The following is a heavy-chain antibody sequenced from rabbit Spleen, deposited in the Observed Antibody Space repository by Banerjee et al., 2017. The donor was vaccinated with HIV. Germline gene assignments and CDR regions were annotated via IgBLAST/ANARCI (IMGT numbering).Heavy chain of an antibody. J-gene: IGHJ6*01. V-gene: IGHV1S40*01. D-gene: IGHD1-1*01. CDR3: ARDTSSSFSSYGMDL. CDR2: IDSGSSGFT. Sequence: SLEESGGDLVKPGASLTLTCIASGVSFSGNSYMCWVRQAPGKGLEWIACIDSGSSGFTYVASWANGRFTISKTSSTTVTLQMTSLTAADTATYFCARDTSSSFSSYGMDLWGPGTLVTVS. CDR1: GVSFSGNSY.